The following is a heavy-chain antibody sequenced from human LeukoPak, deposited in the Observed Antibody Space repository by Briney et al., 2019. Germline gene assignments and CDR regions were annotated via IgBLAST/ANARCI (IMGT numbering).Heavy chain of an antibody. J-gene: IGHJ4*02. V-gene: IGHV3-23*01. D-gene: IGHD6-6*01. Sequence: GGSLRLSCAASGFTFSSHAMSWVRQAPGKGLEWVSGISGSGGSTYYADSVKGRFTISRDNSKNTLYLQMNSLRAEDTAVYYCAKDRAPLSTAAQWDFDYWGQGTLVTVSP. CDR1: GFTFSSHA. CDR3: AKDRAPLSTAAQWDFDY. CDR2: ISGSGGST.